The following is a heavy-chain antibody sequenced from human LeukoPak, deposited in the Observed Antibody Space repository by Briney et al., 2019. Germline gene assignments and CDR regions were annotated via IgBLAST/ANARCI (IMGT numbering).Heavy chain of an antibody. CDR2: IYTSGST. CDR3: ARTAGITKYYYYYYMDV. Sequence: SETLSLTCTVSGGSISSYYWSWIRQPAGKGLEWIGRIYTSGSTNYNPSLKSRVTISVDTSKNQFSLKLSSVTAADTAVYYCARTAGITKYYYYYYMDVWGKGTTVTVSS. V-gene: IGHV4-4*07. CDR1: GGSISSYY. D-gene: IGHD6-13*01. J-gene: IGHJ6*03.